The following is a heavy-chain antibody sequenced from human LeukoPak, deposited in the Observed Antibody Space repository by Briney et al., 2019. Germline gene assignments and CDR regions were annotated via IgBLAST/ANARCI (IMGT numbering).Heavy chain of an antibody. J-gene: IGHJ5*01. Sequence: GGSLRLSCAASGFTFSSYEMNWVRQAPGKGLKWVSYISSSGSTIYYADSVKGRFTISRDNAKNSLYLQMNSLRAEDTAVYYCARDSGYCSSTSCFTGVFDPWGQGTLVTVSS. V-gene: IGHV3-48*03. CDR3: ARDSGYCSSTSCFTGVFDP. CDR2: ISSSGSTI. D-gene: IGHD2-2*02. CDR1: GFTFSSYE.